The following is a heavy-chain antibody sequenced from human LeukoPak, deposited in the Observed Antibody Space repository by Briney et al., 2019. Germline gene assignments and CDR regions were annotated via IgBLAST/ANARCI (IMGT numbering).Heavy chain of an antibody. CDR1: GGTFSSYA. CDR3: ARETTNPRDYYDSSGWPYYFDY. V-gene: IGHV1-69*04. CDR2: IIPILGIA. Sequence: WASVKVSCKASGGTFSSYAISWVRQAPGQGLEWMGRIIPILGIANYAQKFQGRVTITADKSTSTAYMELSSLRSDDTAVYYCARETTNPRDYYDSSGWPYYFDYWGQGTLVTVSS. J-gene: IGHJ4*02. D-gene: IGHD3-22*01.